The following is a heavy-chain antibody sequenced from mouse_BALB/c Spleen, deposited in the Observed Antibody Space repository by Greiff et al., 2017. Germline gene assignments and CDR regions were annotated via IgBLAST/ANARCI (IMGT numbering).Heavy chain of an antibody. CDR3: ASLYDYAWFAY. D-gene: IGHD2-4*01. V-gene: IGHV3-2*02. Sequence: EVKLVESGPGLVKPSQSLSLTCTVTGYSITSDYAWNWIRQFPGNKLEWMGYISYSGSTSYNPSLKSRISITRDTSKNQFFLQLNSVTTEDTATYYCASLYDYAWFAYWGQGTLVTVSA. CDR2: ISYSGST. J-gene: IGHJ3*01. CDR1: GYSITSDYA.